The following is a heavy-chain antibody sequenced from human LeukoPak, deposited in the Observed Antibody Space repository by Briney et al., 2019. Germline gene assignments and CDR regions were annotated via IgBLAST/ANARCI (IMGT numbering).Heavy chain of an antibody. Sequence: GGSLRLPCAASGFTFSSYEMNWVRQAPGKGLEWVSYISSSGSTIYYADSVKGRFTISRDNSKNTLYLQMNSLRAEDTAVYYCAKVNSMTPVPTRRIDYYYYRDVWGKGPRATIPS. J-gene: IGHJ6*03. CDR2: ISSSGSTI. V-gene: IGHV3-48*03. CDR3: AKVNSMTPVPTRRIDYYYYRDV. CDR1: GFTFSSYE. D-gene: IGHD4-17*01.